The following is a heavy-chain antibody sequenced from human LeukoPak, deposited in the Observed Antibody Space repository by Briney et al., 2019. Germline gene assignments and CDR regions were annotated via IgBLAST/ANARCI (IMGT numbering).Heavy chain of an antibody. D-gene: IGHD2-15*01. J-gene: IGHJ4*02. V-gene: IGHV3-48*01. CDR3: LRAFAPRYCFGRSCPFDY. CDR1: GFTFNTYS. Sequence: AGGSLRLSCAASGFTFNTYSMNWVRQAPGKGLEWISYIISDSNNIDYSASVKGRFTISRDNAKNSLYLQMNSLRAEDTAVYYCLRAFAPRYCFGRSCPFDYWGQGTLVTVSS. CDR2: IISDSNNI.